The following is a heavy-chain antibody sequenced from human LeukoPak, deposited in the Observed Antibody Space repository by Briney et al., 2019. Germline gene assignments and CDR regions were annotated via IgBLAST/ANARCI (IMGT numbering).Heavy chain of an antibody. CDR2: INNDGGTT. CDR3: ARGGVGSFDY. Sequence: GGSLRLSCAASGFTFSDYWIHWVRQAPGKGLMWVSHINNDGGTTSYADSVKGRFTISRDNAKNTVYLQMNSLRAEDTAVYYCARGGVGSFDYWGQGALVTVSP. V-gene: IGHV3-74*01. J-gene: IGHJ4*02. D-gene: IGHD1-26*01. CDR1: GFTFSDYW.